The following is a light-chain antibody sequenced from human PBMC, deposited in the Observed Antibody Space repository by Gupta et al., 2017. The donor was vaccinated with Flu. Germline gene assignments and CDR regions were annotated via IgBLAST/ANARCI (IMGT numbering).Light chain of an antibody. J-gene: IGKJ1*01. V-gene: IGKV1-27*01. CDR1: QGISYY. CDR3: QKYNSSPWT. Sequence: GDRVTITCRASQGISYYLAWYQQKPGKVPKLLIYAASTMQSGVPARFSGSGSGTDFTLTISYLQPEDVATYYCQKYNSSPWTFGQGTKVEIK. CDR2: AAS.